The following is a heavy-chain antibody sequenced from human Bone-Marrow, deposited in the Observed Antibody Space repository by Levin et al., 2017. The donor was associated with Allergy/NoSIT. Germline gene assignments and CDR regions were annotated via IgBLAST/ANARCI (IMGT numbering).Heavy chain of an antibody. D-gene: IGHD3-22*01. V-gene: IGHV1-2*02. Sequence: PGGSLRLSCKASGYTFTDYYMNWVRQAPGQGLEWMGWINPNSGGTNYAQTFQGRVTMTRDTSISTAYMELSGLRSDDTAVYYCAREPDYYDRAFDMWGQGTMVTVSS. CDR1: GYTFTDYY. CDR3: AREPDYYDRAFDM. J-gene: IGHJ3*02. CDR2: INPNSGGT.